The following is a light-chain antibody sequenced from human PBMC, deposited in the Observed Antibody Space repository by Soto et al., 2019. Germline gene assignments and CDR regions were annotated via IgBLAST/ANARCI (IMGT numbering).Light chain of an antibody. J-gene: IGKJ4*01. CDR1: QSVSSS. CDR3: QQYNNWPPNT. Sequence: ELVLAQSPATLSLSPGERATLSCRASQSVSSSLAWYQHTPGQAPRLLIYGASTRATGIPARFSGSGSGTEFTLTISSLQSEDFAVYYCQQYNNWPPNTFGGGTKVDIK. V-gene: IGKV3-15*01. CDR2: GAS.